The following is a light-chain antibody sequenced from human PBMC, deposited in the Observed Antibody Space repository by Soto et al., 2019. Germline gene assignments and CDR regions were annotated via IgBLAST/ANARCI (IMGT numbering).Light chain of an antibody. CDR2: DVS. V-gene: IGLV2-14*03. J-gene: IGLJ2*01. CDR1: SSDIGSYNY. CDR3: SSYTSSSTLV. Sequence: QSALTQPASVSGSPGQSITISCTGTSSDIGSYNYVSWYQQHPGKAPKLMIFDVSDRPSGVSNRFSGSKSGNTASLTISGLQAEDEADYCCSSYTSSSTLVFVGGTKLTVL.